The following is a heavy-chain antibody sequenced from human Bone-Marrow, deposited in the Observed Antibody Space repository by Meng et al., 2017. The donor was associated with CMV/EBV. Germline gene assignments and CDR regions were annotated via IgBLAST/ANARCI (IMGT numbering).Heavy chain of an antibody. J-gene: IGHJ3*02. CDR1: GFTFSSYA. CDR2: ISSSGSFT. D-gene: IGHD2-2*01. Sequence: GESLKISCAASGFTFSSYAMSWVRQAPGKGLEWVSSISSSGSFTFYADSVKGRFTISRDNAKNSLYLQMNSLRAEDTAVYYCAREHCSSTSCYFAFDIWGQGTMVTVSS. V-gene: IGHV3-21*01. CDR3: AREHCSSTSCYFAFDI.